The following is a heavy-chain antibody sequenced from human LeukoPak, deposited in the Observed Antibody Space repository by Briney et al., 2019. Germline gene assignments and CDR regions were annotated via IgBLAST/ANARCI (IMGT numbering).Heavy chain of an antibody. Sequence: GGSLRLSCAASGFTFDDYAMHWVRQAPGKGLEWVSGISWNSGSIGYADSVKGRFTISRDNAKNSLYLQMNSQRAEDMALYYCAKANYYDSSGSIYYFDYWGQGTLVTVSS. V-gene: IGHV3-9*03. D-gene: IGHD3-22*01. CDR3: AKANYYDSSGSIYYFDY. J-gene: IGHJ4*02. CDR1: GFTFDDYA. CDR2: ISWNSGSI.